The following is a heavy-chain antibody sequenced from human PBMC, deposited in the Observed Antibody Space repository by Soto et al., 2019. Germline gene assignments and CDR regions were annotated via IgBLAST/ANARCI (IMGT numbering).Heavy chain of an antibody. CDR3: ARDGVRRWVAERGYYYYYYMDV. V-gene: IGHV1-2*04. D-gene: IGHD2-15*01. CDR2: INPNSGGT. Sequence: QVQLVQSGAEVKKPGASVKVSCKASGYTFTGYYMHWVRQAPGQGLEWMGWINPNSGGTNYAQKFQGWVTMTRDTSISTAYMELSRLRSDDTAVYYCARDGVRRWVAERGYYYYYYMDVWGKGTTVTVSS. CDR1: GYTFTGYY. J-gene: IGHJ6*03.